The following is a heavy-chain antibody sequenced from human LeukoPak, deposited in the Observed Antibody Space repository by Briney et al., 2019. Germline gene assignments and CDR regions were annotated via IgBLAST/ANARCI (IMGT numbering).Heavy chain of an antibody. V-gene: IGHV3-48*01. CDR1: GFTFSSYS. CDR2: ISSSSSTM. J-gene: IGHJ4*02. Sequence: PGGSLRLSCAASGFTFSSYSMNWVRQAPGKGLEWVSYISSSSSTMYYADSVKGRFTISRDNAKNSLYLQMNSLRAEDTAVYYCARPDDTIFGVAMGYWGQGTLVTVSS. CDR3: ARPDDTIFGVAMGY. D-gene: IGHD3-3*01.